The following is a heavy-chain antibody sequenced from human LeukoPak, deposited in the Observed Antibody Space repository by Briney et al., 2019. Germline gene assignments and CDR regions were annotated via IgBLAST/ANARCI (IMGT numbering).Heavy chain of an antibody. CDR1: GYTFTKDF. CDR2: ISPRGAGS. J-gene: IGHJ4*02. Sequence: GASVKVSCKPSGYTFTKDFMHWVRQAPGEGPQWMGMISPRGAGSIYAQKFRDRVTMTRDTSTSTVFMELSSLKSDDTAVYYCARGRGGLEGEREDLDYWGQGTLVTVSS. D-gene: IGHD2-15*01. V-gene: IGHV1-46*01. CDR3: ARGRGGLEGEREDLDY.